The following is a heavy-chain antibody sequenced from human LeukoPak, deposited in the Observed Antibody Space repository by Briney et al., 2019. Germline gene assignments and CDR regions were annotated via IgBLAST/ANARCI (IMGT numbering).Heavy chain of an antibody. Sequence: GGSLRLSCVASGFTFSSYAMSWIRQAPGKGLEWVSAISSGGGNTDYADSVKGRFIISRDNSKNTVFLQMNSLRAEDTGVYYCANRISGSSSWGQGTLVTVSS. J-gene: IGHJ5*02. CDR3: ANRISGSSS. D-gene: IGHD1-26*01. CDR2: ISSGGGNT. V-gene: IGHV3-23*01. CDR1: GFTFSSYA.